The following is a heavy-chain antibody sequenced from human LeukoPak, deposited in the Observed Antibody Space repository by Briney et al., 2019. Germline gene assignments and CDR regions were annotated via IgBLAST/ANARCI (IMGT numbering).Heavy chain of an antibody. Sequence: PGGSLRLSCAASGFTFSSYAMSWVRQAPGKGLEWVSGISGSGGSTYYADSVKGRFSISRDNSKNTLYPQMNSLRAEDTAVYYCAKASSTVVVYYYMDVWGKGTTVTVSS. D-gene: IGHD4-23*01. CDR3: AKASSTVVVYYYMDV. V-gene: IGHV3-23*01. CDR2: ISGSGGST. J-gene: IGHJ6*03. CDR1: GFTFSSYA.